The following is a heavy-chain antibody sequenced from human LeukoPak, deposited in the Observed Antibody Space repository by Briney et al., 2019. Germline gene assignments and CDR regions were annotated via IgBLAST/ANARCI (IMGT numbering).Heavy chain of an antibody. Sequence: SETLSLTCTVSGDSFSGISYWSWIRQPPGKGLEWIGYTYDSGKTTYKPSLKSRVTISVDTSKNQFSLNLKSVTAADTAVYYCARGWRGGHFDYWGQGTLVTVSS. CDR3: ARGWRGGHFDY. CDR1: GDSFSGISY. V-gene: IGHV4-61*01. J-gene: IGHJ4*02. D-gene: IGHD2-15*01. CDR2: TYDSGKT.